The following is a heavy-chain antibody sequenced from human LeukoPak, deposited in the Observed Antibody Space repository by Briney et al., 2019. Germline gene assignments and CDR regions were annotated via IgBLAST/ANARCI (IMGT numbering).Heavy chain of an antibody. CDR2: IYYSGST. V-gene: IGHV4-39*01. Sequence: PSETLSLTCSVSGDSISTSSYYWGWIRQPPGKGLEWIGTIYYSGSTYYNPSLTSRVTISVDTSKNQFSLKLSSVTAADTAVYYCARHKDYYYSYMDVWGKGTTVTVSS. CDR3: ARHKDYYYSYMDV. J-gene: IGHJ6*03. CDR1: GDSISTSSYY.